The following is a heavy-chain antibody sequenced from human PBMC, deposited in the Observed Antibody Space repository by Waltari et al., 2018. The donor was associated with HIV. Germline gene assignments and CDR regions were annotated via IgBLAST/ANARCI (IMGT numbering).Heavy chain of an antibody. CDR3: ARVRSYYYYYMDV. Sequence: QVQLQQWGAGLLKPSETLSLTCDVSGGSFSGYSWSWIRQPPGKGLGWIGGINHSGRNNYTPSLDNRVTISADTSKKRFSRKLNYVTAADTAVYDCARVRSYYYYYMDVWGKGTTVTVSS. V-gene: IGHV4-34*01. J-gene: IGHJ6*03. CDR2: INHSGRN. CDR1: GGSFSGYS.